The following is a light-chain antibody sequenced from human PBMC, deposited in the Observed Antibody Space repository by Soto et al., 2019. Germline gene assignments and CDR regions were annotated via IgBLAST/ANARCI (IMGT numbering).Light chain of an antibody. Sequence: GSPGQSITISCTGTSSDVGGYNYVSWYQQHPGKAPKLMICDVSNRPSGVSNRFSGSKSGNTASLTISGLQAEDEADYYCSSYTSSSTPYVFGTGTKVTVL. CDR1: SSDVGGYNY. J-gene: IGLJ1*01. V-gene: IGLV2-14*04. CDR2: DVS. CDR3: SSYTSSSTPYV.